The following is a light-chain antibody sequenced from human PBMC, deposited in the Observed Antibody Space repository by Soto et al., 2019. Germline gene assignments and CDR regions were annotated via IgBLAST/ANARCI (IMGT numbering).Light chain of an antibody. CDR1: QSVSSSY. V-gene: IGKV3-20*01. Sequence: EIVLTQSPGTLSLSPGERATLSCRASQSVSSSYLAWYQQKPGQAPRLLIYGASSRATGIPDRFSGSGSGTDCTLTISRLEPEDFAVYYCQQYGSSLVTFGQVTKVEIK. J-gene: IGKJ1*01. CDR2: GAS. CDR3: QQYGSSLVT.